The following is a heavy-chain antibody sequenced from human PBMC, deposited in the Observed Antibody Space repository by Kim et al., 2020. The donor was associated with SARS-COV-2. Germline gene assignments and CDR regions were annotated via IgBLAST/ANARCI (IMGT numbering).Heavy chain of an antibody. Sequence: AGSVEGRFTISRDNAKNSLYLQMNGLSAEDTAVYYCARDGHNYYYYGMDVWGQGTTVTVSS. CDR3: ARDGHNYYYYGMDV. J-gene: IGHJ6*02. V-gene: IGHV3-11*06.